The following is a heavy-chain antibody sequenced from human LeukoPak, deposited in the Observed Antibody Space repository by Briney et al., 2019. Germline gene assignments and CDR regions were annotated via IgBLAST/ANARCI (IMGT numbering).Heavy chain of an antibody. J-gene: IGHJ4*02. V-gene: IGHV4-39*01. Sequence: PSETLSLTCTVSGDSINTKNYCWGWIRQPPGKRLEWIGSIYYSGNTYYNPSLKSRVTLSIDTSKNQFSLRLSSVTAADTAVYHCARHSYGTFDYWGQGTLVTVSS. CDR2: IYYSGNT. CDR3: ARHSYGTFDY. D-gene: IGHD5-18*01. CDR1: GDSINTKNYC.